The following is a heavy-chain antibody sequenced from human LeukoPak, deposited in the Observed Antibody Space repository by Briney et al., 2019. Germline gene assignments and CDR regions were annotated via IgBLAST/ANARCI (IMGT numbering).Heavy chain of an antibody. CDR2: ISGSGGST. V-gene: IGHV3-23*01. J-gene: IGHJ4*02. CDR1: GFTFSSYA. D-gene: IGHD5-24*01. CDR3: ARRDGYNYGGGFDY. Sequence: PGGSLRLSCAASGFTFSSYAMSWVRQAPGKGLEWVSAISGSGGSTYYADSVKGRFTISRDNSKNTLYLQMNSLRAEDTAVYYCARRDGYNYGGGFDYWGQGTLVTVSS.